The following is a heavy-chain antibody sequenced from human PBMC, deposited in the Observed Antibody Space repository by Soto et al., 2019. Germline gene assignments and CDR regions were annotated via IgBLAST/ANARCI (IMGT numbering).Heavy chain of an antibody. D-gene: IGHD1-1*01. V-gene: IGHV1-18*01. CDR2: ISAHNGNT. CDR1: GYGFTTYG. Sequence: QVHLVQSGAEVKKPGASVKVSCKGSGYGFTTYGITWVRQAPGQGLEWMAWISAHNGNTNYAQKPQDRVTVTRDTSTSTAYMELRSLRSDGTAVYYCARGRYGDYWGQGALVTVSS. J-gene: IGHJ4*02. CDR3: ARGRYGDY.